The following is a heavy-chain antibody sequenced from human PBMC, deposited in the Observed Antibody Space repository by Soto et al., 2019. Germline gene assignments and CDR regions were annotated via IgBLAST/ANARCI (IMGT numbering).Heavy chain of an antibody. V-gene: IGHV3-23*01. CDR1: GFTFSSYA. J-gene: IGHJ5*02. Sequence: GGSLRLSCAASGFTFSSYAMSWVRQAPGKGLEWVSAISGGGGSTYYADSVKGRFTISRDNSKNTLYLQMNSLRAEDTAVYYRAKIAYYDFLNGYRKYNWFDPCGQGSLVTVSA. D-gene: IGHD3-3*01. CDR3: AKIAYYDFLNGYRKYNWFDP. CDR2: ISGGGGST.